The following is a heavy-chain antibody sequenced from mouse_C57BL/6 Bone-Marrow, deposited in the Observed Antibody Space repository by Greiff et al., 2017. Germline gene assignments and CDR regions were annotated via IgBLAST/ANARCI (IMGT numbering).Heavy chain of an antibody. CDR2: INYDGSSN. Sequence: EVKLMESEGGLVQPGRSLTLSCTASGFTFSDYYMAWVRQVPEKGLEWVANINYDGSSNSYLASLKSRFIISRDTAKNILYLQMSSLKSEDTATYYCARGTGFAYWGQGTLVTVSA. J-gene: IGHJ3*01. V-gene: IGHV5-16*01. CDR1: GFTFSDYY. CDR3: ARGTGFAY.